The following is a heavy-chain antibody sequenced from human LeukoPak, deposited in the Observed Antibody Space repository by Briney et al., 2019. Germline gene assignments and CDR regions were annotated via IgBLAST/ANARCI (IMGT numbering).Heavy chain of an antibody. D-gene: IGHD6-13*01. J-gene: IGHJ6*02. CDR2: ISAYNGNT. Sequence: AASVKVSCKASGYTFTSYGISWVRQAPGQGLEWMGWISAYNGNTNYAQKLQGRVTMTTDTSTSTAYMELRSLRSDDTAVYYCARSTAAAGMGYPMDVWGQGTTVTVSS. V-gene: IGHV1-18*01. CDR1: GYTFTSYG. CDR3: ARSTAAAGMGYPMDV.